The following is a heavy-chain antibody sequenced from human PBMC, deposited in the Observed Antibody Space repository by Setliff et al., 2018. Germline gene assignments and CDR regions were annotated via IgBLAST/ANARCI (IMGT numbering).Heavy chain of an antibody. CDR1: GFMFSRYA. V-gene: IGHV3-23*01. Sequence: GESLKISCAASGFMFSRYAMSWVRQAPGRGLEWVSSFSGDYNNTYYKDSVKGRFTISRDNSKNTLHLQMNSLKDADTALYYCARRGDSGGFDSWGQGTLVTVSS. J-gene: IGHJ4*02. CDR3: ARRGDSGGFDS. D-gene: IGHD3-22*01. CDR2: FSGDYNNT.